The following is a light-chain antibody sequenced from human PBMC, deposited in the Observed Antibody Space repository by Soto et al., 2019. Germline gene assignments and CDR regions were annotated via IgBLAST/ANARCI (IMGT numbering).Light chain of an antibody. CDR3: QEHGSSPRT. Sequence: EIVLTQSPGTLSLSPGERATLSCRASQSFNSIYLAWYQQKPGQAPRLLIYGASTRATGIPARFSGSGSGTDFTLTISRLEPEDFAVYYCQEHGSSPRTFGQGTKVDI. CDR1: QSFNSIY. V-gene: IGKV3-20*01. CDR2: GAS. J-gene: IGKJ1*01.